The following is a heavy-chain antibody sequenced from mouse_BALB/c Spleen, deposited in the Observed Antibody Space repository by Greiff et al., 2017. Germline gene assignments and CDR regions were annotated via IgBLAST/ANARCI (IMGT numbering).Heavy chain of an antibody. CDR1: GFTFTDYY. J-gene: IGHJ4*01. D-gene: IGHD3-3*01. CDR3: ARVGGIMDY. Sequence: EVQRVESGGGLVQPGGSLRLSCATSGFTFTDYYMSWVRQPPGKALEWLGFIRNKANGYTTEYSASVKGRFTISRDNSQSILYLQMNTLRAEDSATYYCARVGGIMDYWGQGTSVTVSS. V-gene: IGHV7-3*02. CDR2: IRNKANGYTT.